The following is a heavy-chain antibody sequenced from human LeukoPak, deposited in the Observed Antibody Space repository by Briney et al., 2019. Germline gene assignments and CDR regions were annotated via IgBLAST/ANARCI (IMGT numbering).Heavy chain of an antibody. CDR1: GFTFSSYG. CDR2: ISYDGSNK. J-gene: IGHJ4*02. Sequence: GGSLRLSCAASGFTFSSYGMHWVRQAPGEGLEWVALISYDGSNKYYADSVKGRFTISRDNSKNTLYLQMNSLRAEDTAVYYCAKDREFGELLHYYFDYWGQGTLVTVSS. CDR3: AKDREFGELLHYYFDY. V-gene: IGHV3-30*18. D-gene: IGHD3-10*01.